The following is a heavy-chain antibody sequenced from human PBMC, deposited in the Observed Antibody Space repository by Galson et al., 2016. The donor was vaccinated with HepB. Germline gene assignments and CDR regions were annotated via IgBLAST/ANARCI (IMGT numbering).Heavy chain of an antibody. D-gene: IGHD3-10*01. Sequence: TLSLTCTVSRGSISSGGYYWSWTRQHPRKGLEWIGYIYHSGIPYYNPPLKSLVSISVDTSKNRFSLRLSSVTAADTAVYYGARDRSSGSGNFGYWGQGTLVTVSS. J-gene: IGHJ4*02. CDR3: ARDRSSGSGNFGY. CDR1: RGSISSGGYY. CDR2: IYHSGIP. V-gene: IGHV4-31*01.